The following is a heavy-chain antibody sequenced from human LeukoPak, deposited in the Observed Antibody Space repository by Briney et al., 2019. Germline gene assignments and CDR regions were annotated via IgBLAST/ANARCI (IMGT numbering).Heavy chain of an antibody. CDR2: INHSGST. V-gene: IGHV4-34*01. J-gene: IGHJ3*02. CDR1: GGSSSGYY. CDR3: ARWQPNGSNLFDI. Sequence: PSETLSLTCAVYGGSSSGYYWSWIRQPPGKGLEWIGEINHSGSTNYNPSLKSRVTISVDTSKNQFSLKVSSVTAADTAVYYCARWQPNGSNLFDIWGQGTMVTVSS. D-gene: IGHD3-10*01.